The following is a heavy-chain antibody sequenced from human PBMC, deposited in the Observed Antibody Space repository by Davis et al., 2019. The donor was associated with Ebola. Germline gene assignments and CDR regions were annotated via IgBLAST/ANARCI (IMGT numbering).Heavy chain of an antibody. D-gene: IGHD4-11*01. CDR2: INPYSGGT. CDR1: GYTFTGYF. V-gene: IGHV1-2*02. Sequence: ASVKVSCKASGYTFTGYFLHWVRQAPGQGLEWVGWINPYSGGTTYAQNFQGRVTLTRDTSISTAYMELSRLRSDDTAVYFCARGSKDYNNSGFDSWGQGTLVTVSS. J-gene: IGHJ4*02. CDR3: ARGSKDYNNSGFDS.